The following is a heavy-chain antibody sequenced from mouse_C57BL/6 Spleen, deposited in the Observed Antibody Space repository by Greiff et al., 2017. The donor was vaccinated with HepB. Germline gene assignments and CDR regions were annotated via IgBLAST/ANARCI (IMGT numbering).Heavy chain of an antibody. CDR2: INPSNGGT. CDR3: ARKASPIYYDYPYAMDY. D-gene: IGHD2-4*01. V-gene: IGHV1-53*01. Sequence: QVQLQQPGTELVKPGASVKLSCKASGYTFTSYWMHWVKQRPGQGLEWIGNINPSNGGTNYNEKFKSKATLTVDKSSSTAYMQLSSLTSEDSAVYYCARKASPIYYDYPYAMDYWGQGTSVTVSS. CDR1: GYTFTSYW. J-gene: IGHJ4*01.